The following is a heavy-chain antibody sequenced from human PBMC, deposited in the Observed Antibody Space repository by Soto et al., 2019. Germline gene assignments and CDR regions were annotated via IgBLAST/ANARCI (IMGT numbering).Heavy chain of an antibody. J-gene: IGHJ6*02. D-gene: IGHD2-8*02. CDR1: GFSFDDYA. V-gene: IGHV3-9*01. CDR3: AKSTGGTANGWDV. Sequence: VQLVESGGGLVQPGRSLRLSCVASGFSFDDYAMHWVRQAPGKGLEWVSGISWKSSSIGYADSVKGRFTISRDNAKKSLHLQMNSLRVDDTVLYYCAKSTGGTANGWDVWGQGTTVTVSS. CDR2: ISWKSSSI.